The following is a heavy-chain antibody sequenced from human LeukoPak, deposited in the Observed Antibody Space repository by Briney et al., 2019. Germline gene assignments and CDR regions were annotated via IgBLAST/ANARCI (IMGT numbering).Heavy chain of an antibody. V-gene: IGHV4-39*07. J-gene: IGHJ3*02. CDR2: IYYSGST. CDR1: GGSISSSSYY. CDR3: ARETSKGYYDSSGYYFPGAFDI. Sequence: SETLSLTCTVSGGSISSSSYYWGWIRQPPGKGLEWIGSIYYSGSTYYNPSLKSRVTISVDTSKNQFSLKLSSVTAADTAVYYCARETSKGYYDSSGYYFPGAFDIWGQGTMVTVSS. D-gene: IGHD3-22*01.